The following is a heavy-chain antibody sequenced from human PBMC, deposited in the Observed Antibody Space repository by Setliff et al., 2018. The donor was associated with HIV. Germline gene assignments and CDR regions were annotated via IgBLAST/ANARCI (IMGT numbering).Heavy chain of an antibody. Sequence: PSETLSLTCKVSGASITSGSYYWTWIRQPAGKGLEWTGRIFTTAITNYNPSLKSRVTISLDTAENRFSLKLSSVTAADTAVYYCARDPAGAAAYYYYGLDVWGPGTTVTVSS. CDR2: IFTTAIT. V-gene: IGHV4-61*02. D-gene: IGHD6-13*01. CDR1: GASITSGSYY. J-gene: IGHJ6*02. CDR3: ARDPAGAAAYYYYGLDV.